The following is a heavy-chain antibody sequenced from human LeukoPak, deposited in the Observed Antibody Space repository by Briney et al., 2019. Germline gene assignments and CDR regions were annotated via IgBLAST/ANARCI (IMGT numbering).Heavy chain of an antibody. D-gene: IGHD1-26*01. Sequence: GASVKVSCKASGYTFTAYYIHWVRQAPGQGLEWMGRINPNSGGTNYAQKFQGRVTMTRDTSISTAYMELSRPRSDDTAVYFCARPWEVTMSERSYNWFDSWGQGTLVTVSS. CDR3: ARPWEVTMSERSYNWFDS. J-gene: IGHJ5*01. CDR2: INPNSGGT. CDR1: GYTFTAYY. V-gene: IGHV1-2*02.